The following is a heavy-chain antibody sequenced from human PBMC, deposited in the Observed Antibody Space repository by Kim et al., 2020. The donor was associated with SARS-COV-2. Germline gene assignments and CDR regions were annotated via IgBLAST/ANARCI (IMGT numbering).Heavy chain of an antibody. D-gene: IGHD2-8*01. V-gene: IGHV4-39*01. Sequence: YYNPSLKGRVTISVDTSKNQFSLKLSSVTAADMAVYYCARQTVLYYFDYWGQGTLVTVSS. J-gene: IGHJ4*02. CDR3: ARQTVLYYFDY.